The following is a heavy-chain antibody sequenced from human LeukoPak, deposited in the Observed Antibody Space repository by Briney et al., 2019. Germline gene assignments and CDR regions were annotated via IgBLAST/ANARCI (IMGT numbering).Heavy chain of an antibody. CDR1: GGSISNYY. Sequence: SETLSLTCTVPGGSISNYYWSWIRQPPGKGLEWIGEIYHSGSTNYNPSLKSRVTISVDTSKNQFSLKLSSVTAADTAVYYCARVYYSNSYDYWYFDLWGRGTLVTVSS. CDR2: IYHSGST. CDR3: ARVYYSNSYDYWYFDL. V-gene: IGHV4-59*01. D-gene: IGHD6-13*01. J-gene: IGHJ2*01.